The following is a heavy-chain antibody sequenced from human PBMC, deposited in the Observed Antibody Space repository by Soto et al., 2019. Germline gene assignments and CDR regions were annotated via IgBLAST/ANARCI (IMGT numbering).Heavy chain of an antibody. V-gene: IGHV4-34*01. Sequence: QVQLQQWGAGLLKPSETLSLTCAVYGGSFSGYYWSWIRQPPGKGLEWIGEINHSGSTNYNPSLKRRDTISVDTSKNQCSLKLSSVTAADTAVYYCARGRPRIVVVVAATLDYWGQGTLVTVSS. D-gene: IGHD2-15*01. J-gene: IGHJ4*02. CDR2: INHSGST. CDR3: ARGRPRIVVVVAATLDY. CDR1: GGSFSGYY.